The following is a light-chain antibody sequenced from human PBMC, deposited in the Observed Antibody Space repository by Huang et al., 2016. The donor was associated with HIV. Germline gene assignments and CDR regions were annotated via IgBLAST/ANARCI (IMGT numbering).Light chain of an antibody. CDR3: MQGTHWPGT. Sequence: DVVMTQFPLSLPVTLGQPASIFCKSSQRLVSNDGDIYLNWFQQRPGQSPRRLIYLSAKRDSGVPDRFSGSGTGTLFALRINRVEAEDVAIYYCMQGTHWPGTFGQGTNLEI. CDR2: LSA. V-gene: IGKV2-30*01. J-gene: IGKJ1*01. CDR1: QRLVSNDGDIY.